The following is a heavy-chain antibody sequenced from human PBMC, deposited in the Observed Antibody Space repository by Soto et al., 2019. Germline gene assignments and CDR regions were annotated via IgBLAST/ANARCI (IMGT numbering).Heavy chain of an antibody. D-gene: IGHD5-18*01. Sequence: QVQLVQSGAEVKKPGASVKVSCKASGYTFTNYDINWVRQATGQGLEWMGWMNPNSGNTGYEQKFQGRVTMTRNTSISTAYMELSSLRSEDTAVYYGARGRGYSYGYSDYWGQGTLVTVSS. J-gene: IGHJ4*02. V-gene: IGHV1-8*01. CDR1: GYTFTNYD. CDR3: ARGRGYSYGYSDY. CDR2: MNPNSGNT.